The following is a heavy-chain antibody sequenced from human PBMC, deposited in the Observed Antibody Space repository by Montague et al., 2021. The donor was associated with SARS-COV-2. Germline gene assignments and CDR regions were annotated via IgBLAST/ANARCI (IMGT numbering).Heavy chain of an antibody. Sequence: SLRLSCAASGFTFSTFAMSWVRQAPGRGLEWVSSISGGVGHTYYADSVKGRFSVSRDNSENTVYLHLNSLKDEDTATYYCAKSFDSSGYMFERDADSWGQGTLVIVSS. D-gene: IGHD3-22*01. CDR1: GFTFSTFA. J-gene: IGHJ4*02. CDR3: AKSFDSSGYMFERDADS. V-gene: IGHV3-23*01. CDR2: ISGGVGHT.